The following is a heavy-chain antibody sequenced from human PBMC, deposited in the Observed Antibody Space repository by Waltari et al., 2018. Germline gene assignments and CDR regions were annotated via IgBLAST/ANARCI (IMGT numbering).Heavy chain of an antibody. D-gene: IGHD3-22*01. CDR2: ISYNERNI. Sequence: QVQLVESGGGVVQPGRSLRLSCAASEFTFSSYAMHWVRQAPGKGLEWVAVISYNERNIYYVDSVKGRFAISRDNSKKMLYLQMNSLRAEDTAVYYCARDYCDRTNCHGMGVWGQGTTVTVSS. CDR3: ARDYCDRTNCHGMGV. CDR1: EFTFSSYA. J-gene: IGHJ6*02. V-gene: IGHV3-30*09.